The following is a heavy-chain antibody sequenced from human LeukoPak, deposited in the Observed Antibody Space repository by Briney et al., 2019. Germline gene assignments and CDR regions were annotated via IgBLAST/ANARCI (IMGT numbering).Heavy chain of an antibody. Sequence: SETLSLTCTVSGYSISSGYYWSWIRQPPGKGLEWIGYSYYSGSTNYNPSLKSRVTISVDTSKNQFSLKLSSVTAADTAVYYCARVGRWFRGEVWFDPWGQGTLVTVSS. CDR1: GYSISSGYY. J-gene: IGHJ5*02. CDR3: ARVGRWFRGEVWFDP. V-gene: IGHV4-61*01. D-gene: IGHD3-10*01. CDR2: SYYSGST.